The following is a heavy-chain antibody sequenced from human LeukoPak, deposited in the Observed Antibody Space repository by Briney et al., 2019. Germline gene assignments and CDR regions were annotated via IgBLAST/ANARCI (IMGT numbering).Heavy chain of an antibody. CDR2: IDGDESAT. V-gene: IGHV3-74*01. J-gene: IGHJ4*02. D-gene: IGHD6-13*01. Sequence: GGSLRLSCAASGFTFRSHWMHWVRQAPGKGLIWVSRIDGDESATYYGDSVKGRFTISRDNSKNTLYLQMNSLRAEDTAVYYCARDLSSSSAFDYWGQGTLVTVSS. CDR3: ARDLSSSSAFDY. CDR1: GFTFRSHW.